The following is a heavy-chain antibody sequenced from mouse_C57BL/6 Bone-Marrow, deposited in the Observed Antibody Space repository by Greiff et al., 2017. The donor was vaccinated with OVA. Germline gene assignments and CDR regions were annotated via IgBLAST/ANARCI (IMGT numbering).Heavy chain of an antibody. J-gene: IGHJ2*01. Sequence: QVQLQQPGAELVMPGASVKLSCKASGYTFTSYWMHWVKQRPGQGLEWIGEIDPSDSYTNYNQKFKGKSTLTVDKSSSTAYMQLSSLTSEDSAVYYCARGRDGNYFYFDYWGQGTTLTVSS. D-gene: IGHD2-1*01. CDR1: GYTFTSYW. CDR2: IDPSDSYT. CDR3: ARGRDGNYFYFDY. V-gene: IGHV1-69*01.